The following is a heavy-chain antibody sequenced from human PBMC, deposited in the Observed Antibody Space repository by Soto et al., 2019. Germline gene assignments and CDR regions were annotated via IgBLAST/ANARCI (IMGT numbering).Heavy chain of an antibody. Sequence: QVHLVQSGAEVKKPGASVKVSCKGSGYTFTSYGITWVRQAPGQGLEWMGWISAHNGNTDYAQRLQGRVTVTRDTSSSTAYMELRSLRSDDTAVYYCARGRYGDYWGQGALVTVSS. D-gene: IGHD1-1*01. CDR2: ISAHNGNT. J-gene: IGHJ4*02. CDR3: ARGRYGDY. CDR1: GYTFTSYG. V-gene: IGHV1-18*01.